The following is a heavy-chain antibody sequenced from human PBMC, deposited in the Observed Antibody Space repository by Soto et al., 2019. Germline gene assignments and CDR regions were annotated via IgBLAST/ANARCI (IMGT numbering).Heavy chain of an antibody. V-gene: IGHV1-8*01. D-gene: IGHD1-26*01. CDR2: MNPNSGNT. CDR1: GYTFTSYD. Sequence: QVQLVQSGAEVKKPGASVKVSCKASGYTFTSYDINWVRQATGQGLEWMGWMNPNSGNTGYAQKFQRIVTMPRNTSISTAYMELSSLRSEDTAVYYYARVSGSYYGNWFDPWGQGTLVTVSS. J-gene: IGHJ5*02. CDR3: ARVSGSYYGNWFDP.